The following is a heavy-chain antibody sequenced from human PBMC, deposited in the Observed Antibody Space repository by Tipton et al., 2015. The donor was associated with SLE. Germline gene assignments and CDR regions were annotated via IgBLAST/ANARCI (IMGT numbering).Heavy chain of an antibody. Sequence: QLVQSGAEVKKPGASVKVSCKASGYTFTGYYMHWVRQAPGQGLEWMGRINPNSGGANYAQKFQGRVTMTRDTSISTAYMELSRLRSDDTAVYYCARGVVVVVPVDAFDIWGQGTMVTVSS. V-gene: IGHV1-2*06. CDR1: GYTFTGYY. CDR3: ARGVVVVVPVDAFDI. J-gene: IGHJ3*02. D-gene: IGHD2-2*01. CDR2: INPNSGGA.